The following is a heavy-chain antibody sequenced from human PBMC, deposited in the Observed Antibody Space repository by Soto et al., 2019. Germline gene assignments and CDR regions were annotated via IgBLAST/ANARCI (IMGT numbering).Heavy chain of an antibody. V-gene: IGHV3-23*01. Sequence: GGSLRLSCVASGFSFSNFAMSWVRQAPGKGLEWVSGISGSGDSTYYADSVKGRFTISRDNSKNTLYLQMNSLRAEDTAVYYCAKFSYDSSGYLFDYWGQGTLVTVSS. CDR2: ISGSGDST. D-gene: IGHD3-22*01. J-gene: IGHJ4*02. CDR1: GFSFSNFA. CDR3: AKFSYDSSGYLFDY.